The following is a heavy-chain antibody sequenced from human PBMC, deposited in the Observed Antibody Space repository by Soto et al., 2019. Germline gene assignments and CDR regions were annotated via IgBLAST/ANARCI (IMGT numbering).Heavy chain of an antibody. V-gene: IGHV4-39*01. CDR1: GGSIISSNFY. D-gene: IGHD6-19*01. CDR2: VYYSGTT. J-gene: IGHJ4*02. Sequence: SETLSRTCTVSGGSIISSNFYWGWIRQPPGKGLEWIGNVYYSGTTYYNPSLKGRVTISVDTSKNQFSLKLSSVTAADSAVFFCVRHQRYSSGWYIDYWGQGTPVTVSS. CDR3: VRHQRYSSGWYIDY.